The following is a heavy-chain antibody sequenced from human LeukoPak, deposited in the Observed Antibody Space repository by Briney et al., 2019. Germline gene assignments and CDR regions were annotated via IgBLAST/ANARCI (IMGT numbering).Heavy chain of an antibody. CDR1: GFTFDDYT. Sequence: GGSLRLSCAASGFTFDDYTMHWVRQAPGKGLEWVSLISWDGGSTYYADSVKGRFTISRDNSENSLYLQMNSLRTEDTALYYCAKSRVASLVLDYWGQGTLVTVSS. CDR2: ISWDGGST. D-gene: IGHD5-12*01. J-gene: IGHJ4*02. CDR3: AKSRVASLVLDY. V-gene: IGHV3-43*01.